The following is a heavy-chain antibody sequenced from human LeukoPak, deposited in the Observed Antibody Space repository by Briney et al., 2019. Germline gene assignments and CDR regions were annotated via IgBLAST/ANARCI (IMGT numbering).Heavy chain of an antibody. V-gene: IGHV3-74*01. Sequence: GGSLRLSCAASGFTFSNYRMHWVRQAPGKGLVWVSRVNSDGTSTTYADSVEGRFAISRDNAKNTLYLQMNSLRAEDTAVYYCAKPAAYYDFWRPFDPWGQGTLVTVSS. CDR2: VNSDGTST. J-gene: IGHJ5*02. CDR3: AKPAAYYDFWRPFDP. D-gene: IGHD3-3*01. CDR1: GFTFSNYR.